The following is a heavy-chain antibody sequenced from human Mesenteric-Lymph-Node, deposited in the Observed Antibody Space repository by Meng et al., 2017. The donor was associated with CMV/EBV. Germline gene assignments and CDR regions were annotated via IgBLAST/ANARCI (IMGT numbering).Heavy chain of an antibody. CDR1: GFTVSGNH. V-gene: IGHV3-53*01. J-gene: IGHJ4*02. CDR2: IYSGGNT. Sequence: GESLKISCAASGFTVSGNHMSWVRQAPGKGPEWVSVIYSGGNTYYADSVKGRFTISRDNSKNTLYLQMNSLRAEDTAVYYCAKSREGTTSCYEIWGQGTLVTVSS. CDR3: AKSREGTTSCYEI. D-gene: IGHD2-2*01.